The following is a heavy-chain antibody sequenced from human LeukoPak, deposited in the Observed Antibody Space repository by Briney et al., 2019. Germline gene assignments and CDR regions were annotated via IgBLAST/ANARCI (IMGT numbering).Heavy chain of an antibody. J-gene: IGHJ4*02. D-gene: IGHD4-23*01. CDR2: IYSDGST. V-gene: IGHV3-53*05. CDR3: TDTVAG. Sequence: GSLRLSCAASGFSVSNNYVTCVRQPPGKGLEWVSVIYSDGSTYYADSVKGRFTISRDNSKNTLYLQMNSLRVEDTAVYYCTDTVAGWGQGTLVTVSS. CDR1: GFSVSNNY.